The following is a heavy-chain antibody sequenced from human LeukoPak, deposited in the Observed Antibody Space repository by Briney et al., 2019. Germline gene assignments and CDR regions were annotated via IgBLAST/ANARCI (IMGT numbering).Heavy chain of an antibody. V-gene: IGHV1-46*01. J-gene: IGHJ4*02. D-gene: IGHD3-3*01. Sequence: ASVKVSCKASGYTFTSYYMHWVRQAPGQGLEWMGIINPSGGSTSYAQKFQGRVTMTRDTSTSTVYMELSSLRSEDTAVYYCARDRSYDFWSGYYPFDYWGQGTLVTVSS. CDR2: INPSGGST. CDR3: ARDRSYDFWSGYYPFDY. CDR1: GYTFTSYY.